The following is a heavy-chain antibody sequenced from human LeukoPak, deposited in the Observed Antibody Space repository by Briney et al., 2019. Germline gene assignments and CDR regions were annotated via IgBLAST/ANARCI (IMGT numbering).Heavy chain of an antibody. D-gene: IGHD3-3*01. J-gene: IGHJ5*02. CDR3: ARDLITIFGVATQDQYWSDP. CDR1: GGSISSSSYY. Sequence: SETLSLTCTVSGGSISSSSYYWGWIRQPPGKGLEWIGSIYYSGSTYYNPSLKSRVTISVDTSKNQFSLKLSSVTAADTAVYYCARDLITIFGVATQDQYWSDPWGQGTLVTVSS. V-gene: IGHV4-39*07. CDR2: IYYSGST.